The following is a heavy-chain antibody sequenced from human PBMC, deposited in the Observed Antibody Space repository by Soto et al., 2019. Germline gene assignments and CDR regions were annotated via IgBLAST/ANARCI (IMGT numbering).Heavy chain of an antibody. CDR3: ALVTAAAGNGAFGI. J-gene: IGHJ3*02. CDR2: IIPIFGTA. D-gene: IGHD6-13*01. V-gene: IGHV1-69*12. Sequence: QVQLVQSGAEVKKPGSSVKVSCKASGGTFSSYAISWVRQAPGQGLEWMGGIIPIFGTANYAQKFQGRGTVTADESTSTACMALSSLRADDTAVYYCALVTAAAGNGAFGIWGQGTMVTVSS. CDR1: GGTFSSYA.